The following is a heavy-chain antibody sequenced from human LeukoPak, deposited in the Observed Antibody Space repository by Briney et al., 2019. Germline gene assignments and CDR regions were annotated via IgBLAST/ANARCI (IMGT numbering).Heavy chain of an antibody. CDR2: ISGSGGST. D-gene: IGHD3-10*01. CDR1: GFTFSSYA. CDR3: ARGSRDYGSGSYYFDY. J-gene: IGHJ4*02. V-gene: IGHV3-23*01. Sequence: GGSLRLSCAASGFTFSSYAMSWVRQAPGKGLEWVSAISGSGGSTYYADSVKGRFTISRDNSKNTLYLQMNSLRAEDTAVYYCARGSRDYGSGSYYFDYWGQGTLVTVSS.